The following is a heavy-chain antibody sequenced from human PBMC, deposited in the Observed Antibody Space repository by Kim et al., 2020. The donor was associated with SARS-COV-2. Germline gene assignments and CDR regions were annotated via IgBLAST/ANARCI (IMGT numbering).Heavy chain of an antibody. CDR3: ARHWGPGVLWFGELFPFFDY. CDR1: GGSISSSSYY. V-gene: IGHV4-39*01. CDR2: IYYSGST. J-gene: IGHJ4*02. Sequence: SETLSLTCTVSGGSISSSSYYWGWIRQPPGKGLEWIGSIYYSGSTYYNPSLKSRVTISVDTSKNQFSLKLSTVTAADTAVYYCARHWGPGVLWFGELFPFFDYWAQGTLVTVSS. D-gene: IGHD3-10*01.